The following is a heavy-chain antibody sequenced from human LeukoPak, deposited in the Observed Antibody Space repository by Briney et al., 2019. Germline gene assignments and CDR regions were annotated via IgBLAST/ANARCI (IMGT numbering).Heavy chain of an antibody. V-gene: IGHV1-8*03. Sequence: ASVKVSCKASGYPFTSYDINWVRQATGQGLEWMGWMNPNSGNTGYAQKFQGRVTFSRNTSITTAYMELSSLRSEDTAVYYCARCRDWFGQYYFDYWGQGTLVTVSS. CDR1: GYPFTSYD. D-gene: IGHD3/OR15-3a*01. CDR3: ARCRDWFGQYYFDY. CDR2: MNPNSGNT. J-gene: IGHJ4*02.